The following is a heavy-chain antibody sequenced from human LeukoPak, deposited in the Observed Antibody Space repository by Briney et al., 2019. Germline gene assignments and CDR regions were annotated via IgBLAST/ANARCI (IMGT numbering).Heavy chain of an antibody. CDR2: IYYSGST. Sequence: PSETLSLTCTVSGGSISSGGYYWSWIRQHPGKGPEWIGYIYYSGSTYYNPSLKSRVTISVDTSKNQFSLKLSSVTAADTAVYYCAREPPFTYYFDLWGQGTLVTVSS. CDR3: AREPPFTYYFDL. J-gene: IGHJ4*02. CDR1: GGSISSGGYY. V-gene: IGHV4-31*03.